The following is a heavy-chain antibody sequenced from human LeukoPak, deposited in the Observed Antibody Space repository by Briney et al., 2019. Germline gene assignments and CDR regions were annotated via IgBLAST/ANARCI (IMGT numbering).Heavy chain of an antibody. Sequence: GESLQISCQGSGYSFTSYWIGWVRQMPGKGLEWMGIIYPGDSDTRYSPSFQGQVTISADKSISTAYLQWSSLKASDTAMYYCARTDYYDSSGYDYWGQGTLVTVSS. J-gene: IGHJ4*02. D-gene: IGHD3-22*01. CDR1: GYSFTSYW. CDR3: ARTDYYDSSGYDY. V-gene: IGHV5-51*01. CDR2: IYPGDSDT.